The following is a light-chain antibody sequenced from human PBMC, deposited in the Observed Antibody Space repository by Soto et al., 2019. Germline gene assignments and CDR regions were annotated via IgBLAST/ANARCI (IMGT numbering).Light chain of an antibody. CDR3: ASWDDSFNGRV. J-gene: IGLJ3*02. CDR2: SDN. CDR1: SSDIGSNT. V-gene: IGLV1-44*01. Sequence: QSVLTQPPSASGTPGQRVAISCSGSSSDIGSNTVNWYQHLPGTAPQHLMYSDNQRPSAGPDRFSGSKTGTTASPAIIALQSEDEGDYYCASWDDSFNGRVFGGGTKLTVL.